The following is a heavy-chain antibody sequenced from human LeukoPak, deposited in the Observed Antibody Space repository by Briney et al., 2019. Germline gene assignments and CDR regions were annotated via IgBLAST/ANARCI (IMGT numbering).Heavy chain of an antibody. J-gene: IGHJ3*02. D-gene: IGHD3-3*01. CDR1: GGSISSGDYY. CDR2: IYYSGST. Sequence: SQTLSLTCTVSGGSISSGDYYWSWIRQPPGKGREWIGYIYYSGSTYYNPSLKSRVTISVDTSKNQFSLKLSSVTAADTAVYYCARVGPAAGNYYDFWSGYYTDAFDIWGQGTMVTVSS. CDR3: ARVGPAAGNYYDFWSGYYTDAFDI. V-gene: IGHV4-30-4*01.